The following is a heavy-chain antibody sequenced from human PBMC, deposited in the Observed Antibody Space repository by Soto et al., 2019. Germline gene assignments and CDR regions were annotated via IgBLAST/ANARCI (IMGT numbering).Heavy chain of an antibody. J-gene: IGHJ6*02. Sequence: EVLLVESGGGLVQPGGSLRLSCAASKFTFSNYIMNWVRQAPGKGLERVSYISSSGSTIYYADSVKGRFTISRDNAENSLYLQMNSLRDEDTAVYYCARGGFGEQTYYYYGMDVWGQGTTVTVSS. V-gene: IGHV3-48*02. CDR2: ISSSGSTI. D-gene: IGHD3-10*01. CDR1: KFTFSNYI. CDR3: ARGGFGEQTYYYYGMDV.